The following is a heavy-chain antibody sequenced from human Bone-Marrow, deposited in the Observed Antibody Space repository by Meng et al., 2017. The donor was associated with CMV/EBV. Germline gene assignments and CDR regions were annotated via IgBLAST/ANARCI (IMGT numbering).Heavy chain of an antibody. V-gene: IGHV3-30-3*01. CDR1: GFTFSSYA. J-gene: IGHJ3*02. D-gene: IGHD3-22*01. CDR2: ISYDGSNK. Sequence: GGSLRLSCAASGFTFSSYAMHWVRQAPGKGLEWVAVISYDGSNKYYADSVKGRFTISRDNSKNTLYLQMNSLRAEDTAVYYCARDKPDSSGNDAFDIWGQGTMVTGSS. CDR3: ARDKPDSSGNDAFDI.